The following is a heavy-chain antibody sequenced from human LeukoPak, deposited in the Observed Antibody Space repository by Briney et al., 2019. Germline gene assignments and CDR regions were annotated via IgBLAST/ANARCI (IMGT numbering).Heavy chain of an antibody. CDR2: ISYDGSNK. Sequence: GGSLRLSCAASGFTFSSYAMHWVRQAPGKGLEWVAVISYDGSNKYYADSVKGRFTISRDNSKNTLYLQMNSLRAEDTAVYYCARAGGELVYYFDYWGQGTLVTVSS. V-gene: IGHV3-30*19. CDR3: ARAGGELVYYFDY. CDR1: GFTFSSYA. J-gene: IGHJ4*02. D-gene: IGHD1-26*01.